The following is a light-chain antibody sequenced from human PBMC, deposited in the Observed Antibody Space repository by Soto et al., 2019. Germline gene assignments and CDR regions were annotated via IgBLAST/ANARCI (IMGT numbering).Light chain of an antibody. CDR3: HQRESCPRT. CDR2: YTS. J-gene: IGKJ1*01. Sequence: DIVLTQSPATLSSSLGETATLSCRASQYVGTRLAWYQHKPGQAPRLLIYYTSNKATGIPARFSGSGSGTDFTLTISSLPPEDFAIYYCHQRESCPRTFGQGTKVEIK. CDR1: QYVGTR. V-gene: IGKV3-11*01.